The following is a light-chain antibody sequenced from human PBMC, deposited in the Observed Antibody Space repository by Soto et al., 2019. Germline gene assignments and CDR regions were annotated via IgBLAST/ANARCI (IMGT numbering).Light chain of an antibody. CDR3: QQYNNWPLA. V-gene: IGKV3-15*01. J-gene: IGKJ1*01. CDR1: PSVSSN. Sequence: EIVMPQSPAPLSVSPGARATLSCRASPSVSSNLAWYQQKPGQAPRLLIYGASTRATGIPARFSGSGSGTEFTLTISSLQSEDFAVYYCQQYNNWPLAFGQGTKVEIK. CDR2: GAS.